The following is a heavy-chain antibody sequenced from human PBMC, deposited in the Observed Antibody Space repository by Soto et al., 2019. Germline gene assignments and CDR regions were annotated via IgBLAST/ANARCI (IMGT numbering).Heavy chain of an antibody. V-gene: IGHV3-33*01. CDR3: ARASVEYALDY. J-gene: IGHJ4*02. CDR2: LWLDGSNK. Sequence: QVQLVESGGGVVQPGKSLRLSCAASGFTFSNYGIHWVRQAPGKGLEWVAGLWLDGSNKYHADSVTGRFSISRDNSKNTLYLQMNSLRAEYTAVYYCARASVEYALDYWGQGSLVTVSS. CDR1: GFTFSNYG.